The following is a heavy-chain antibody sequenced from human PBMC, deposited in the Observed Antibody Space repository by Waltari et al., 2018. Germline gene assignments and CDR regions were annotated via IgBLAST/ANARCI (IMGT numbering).Heavy chain of an antibody. CDR1: GYTFKNWW. CDR3: ARHYYYDNSGFPDS. J-gene: IGHJ4*02. V-gene: IGHV5-51*01. Sequence: VQLVQSGAEVRKAGESLKISCQVSGYTFKNWWIGWVRQMPGKGLEWMGIIYPGDSDARYRPSFEGQVTMSVDESTNTAHLQWSSLKASDSAMYYCARHYYYDNSGFPDSWGQGTLVTVAS. CDR2: IYPGDSDA. D-gene: IGHD3-22*01.